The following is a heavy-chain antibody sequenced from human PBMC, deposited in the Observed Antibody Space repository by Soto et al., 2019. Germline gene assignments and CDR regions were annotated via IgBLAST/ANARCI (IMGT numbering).Heavy chain of an antibody. CDR3: ARHRSPYGYYDSSGYEIDY. V-gene: IGHV4-39*01. J-gene: IGHJ4*02. CDR2: IYYSGST. D-gene: IGHD3-22*01. CDR1: GGSISSSSYY. Sequence: PSETLPLTCTVSGGSISSSSYYWGWLRQPPGKGLEWIGSIYYSGSTYYNPSLKSRVTISVDTSKNQFSLKLSSVTAADTAVYYCARHRSPYGYYDSSGYEIDYWGQGTLVTVSS.